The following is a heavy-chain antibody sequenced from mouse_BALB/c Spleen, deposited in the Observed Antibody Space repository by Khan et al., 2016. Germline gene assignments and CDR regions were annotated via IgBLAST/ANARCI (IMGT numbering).Heavy chain of an antibody. CDR3: AKYDSPYYVSGYWYCDG. J-gene: IGHJ1*01. CDR1: GFSLTDYG. CDR2: IWGGGST. V-gene: IGHV2-6-5*01. Sequence: QVQLKESGPGLVAPSQSLSITCTVSGFSLTDYGVSWIRQPPGKGLEWLGVIWGGGSTYYNPAPKSRLSISKDNSKSQVFLTMNSLPTDDTAMSSCAKYDSPYYVSGYWYCDGWGAGTTVTISS. D-gene: IGHD1-1*01.